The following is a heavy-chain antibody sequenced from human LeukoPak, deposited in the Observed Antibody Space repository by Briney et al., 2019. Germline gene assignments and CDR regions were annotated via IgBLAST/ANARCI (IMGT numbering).Heavy chain of an antibody. CDR2: IYYSGST. CDR3: ARDSSGCLDY. J-gene: IGHJ4*02. V-gene: IGHV4-31*03. CDR1: SGSISSGGYY. Sequence: SETLSLTCTVSSGSISSGGYYWSWIRQHPGKGLEWIGYIYYSGSTYYNPSLKSRVTISVDTSKNQFSLKLSSVTAADTAVYYCARDSSGCLDYWGQGTLVTVSS. D-gene: IGHD6-19*01.